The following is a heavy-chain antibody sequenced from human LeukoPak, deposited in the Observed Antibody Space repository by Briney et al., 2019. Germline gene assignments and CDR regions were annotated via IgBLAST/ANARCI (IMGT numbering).Heavy chain of an antibody. Sequence: ASETLSLTCTVSGGSISSSNYYWSWIRQPPGKGLEWIGYIYYSGSTNYNPSLKSRVAISVDTSKNQFSLKLSSVTAADTAVYYCARGTYYYDRHFDYWGQGTLVTVSS. J-gene: IGHJ4*02. CDR2: IYYSGST. V-gene: IGHV4-61*01. CDR1: GGSISSSNYY. CDR3: ARGTYYYDRHFDY. D-gene: IGHD3-22*01.